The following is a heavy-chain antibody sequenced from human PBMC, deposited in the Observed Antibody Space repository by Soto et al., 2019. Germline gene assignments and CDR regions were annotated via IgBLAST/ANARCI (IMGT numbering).Heavy chain of an antibody. CDR3: ANALREGWLRRRAEIHDY. J-gene: IGHJ4*02. CDR2: IRGSGGST. V-gene: IGHV3-23*01. D-gene: IGHD5-12*01. CDR1: GFTFSSDA. Sequence: GGSLRLSCAASGFTFSSDAMSWVRQAPGKGLEWVSAIRGSGGSTYYADSVKGRFTISRDNSKNRLYLQMNNLRAEDTAVYYCANALREGWLRRRAEIHDYWGPGTLVTVSS.